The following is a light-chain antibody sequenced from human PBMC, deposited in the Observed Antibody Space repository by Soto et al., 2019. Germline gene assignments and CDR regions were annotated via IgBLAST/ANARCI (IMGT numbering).Light chain of an antibody. CDR2: EVS. CDR1: SSDVGGYNY. CDR3: SAYAGDNNVV. V-gene: IGLV2-8*01. Sequence: QSALTQPPSASGSPGQSVTISCTGTSSDVGGYNYVSWYQQHPGKAPKLLIYEVSERPLGVPDRFSGSKSANTASLTVSGLQAEDEAHYYCSAYAGDNNVVIGGGTKLTVL. J-gene: IGLJ2*01.